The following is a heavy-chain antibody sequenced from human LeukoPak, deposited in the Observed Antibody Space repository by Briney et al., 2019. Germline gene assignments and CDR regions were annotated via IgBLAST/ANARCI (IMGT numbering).Heavy chain of an antibody. J-gene: IGHJ4*02. CDR1: GYTFTSYG. V-gene: IGHV1-8*02. CDR2: MNPNSGNT. Sequence: ASVKVSCKASGYTFTSYGISWVRPAPGQGLEWMGWMNPNSGNTGYAQKFQGRVTMTRNTSISTAYMELSSLRSEDTAVYYCARAVASAGFDYWGQGTLVTVSS. CDR3: ARAVASAGFDY. D-gene: IGHD6-19*01.